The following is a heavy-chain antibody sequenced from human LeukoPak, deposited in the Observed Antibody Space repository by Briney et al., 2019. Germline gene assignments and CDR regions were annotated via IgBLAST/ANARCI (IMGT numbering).Heavy chain of an antibody. J-gene: IGHJ4*02. CDR1: GFTFSSYA. D-gene: IGHD3-3*01. V-gene: IGHV3-64*01. Sequence: GGSLRLSCAASGFTFSSYAMHWVRQAPGKGLEYVSAISSNGGSTYYANSVKGRFTISRDNSKNTLYLQMGNLRAEDMAVYYCARSWYYDFWSGYYSFDYWGQGTLVTVSS. CDR2: ISSNGGST. CDR3: ARSWYYDFWSGYYSFDY.